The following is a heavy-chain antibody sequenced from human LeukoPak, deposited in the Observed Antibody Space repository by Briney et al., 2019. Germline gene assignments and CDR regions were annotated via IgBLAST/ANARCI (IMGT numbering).Heavy chain of an antibody. Sequence: GGSPRLSCAASGFTFNNHGMHWVRHAPGKGLEWVAVISYDGRNKYYADSVKGRFTISRDNSRNTLYLHMNSLRAEDTAVYYCAKDGILWSSRLGYFDYWGQGALVTVSS. V-gene: IGHV3-30*18. CDR1: GFTFNNHG. D-gene: IGHD2-21*01. J-gene: IGHJ4*02. CDR3: AKDGILWSSRLGYFDY. CDR2: ISYDGRNK.